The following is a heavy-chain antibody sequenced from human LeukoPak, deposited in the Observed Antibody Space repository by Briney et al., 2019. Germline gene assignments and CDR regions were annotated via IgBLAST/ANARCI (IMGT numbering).Heavy chain of an antibody. Sequence: GASVKVSCKASGYTFTSYDINWVRQATGQGLKWMGWMNPNSGNTGYAQKFQGRVTMTRNTSISTAYMELSSLRSEDTAVYYCARGRGIFGVVIYYYYYMDVWGKGTTVTVSS. V-gene: IGHV1-8*01. CDR1: GYTFTSYD. D-gene: IGHD3-3*01. CDR2: MNPNSGNT. CDR3: ARGRGIFGVVIYYYYYMDV. J-gene: IGHJ6*03.